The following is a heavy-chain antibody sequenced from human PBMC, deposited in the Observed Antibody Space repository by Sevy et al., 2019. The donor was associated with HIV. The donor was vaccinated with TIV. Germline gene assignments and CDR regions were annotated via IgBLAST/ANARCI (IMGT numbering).Heavy chain of an antibody. CDR1: GFTFFNSA. J-gene: IGHJ6*02. CDR2: ISSNGGST. Sequence: GGSLRLSCSTSGFTFFNSAMHWVRQAPGKGLEYVSAISSNGGSTYYADSVKGRFRISRDNVNNTLHLQMSSVRAEDTGVYYCVKSGGYGYGPGDQKYEMDVWGQGTTVTVSS. V-gene: IGHV3-64D*06. D-gene: IGHD5-18*01. CDR3: VKSGGYGYGPGDQKYEMDV.